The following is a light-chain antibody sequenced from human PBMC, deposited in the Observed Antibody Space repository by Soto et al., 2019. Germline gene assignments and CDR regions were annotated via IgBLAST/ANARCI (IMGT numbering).Light chain of an antibody. CDR2: TNT. CDR1: SSNVGGNP. J-gene: IGLJ1*01. V-gene: IGLV1-44*01. CDR3: ASWDDSLNGPV. Sequence: QSVLTQPPSASGTPGQRVTISCSGSSSNVGGNPVNWYQHVPTTAPKLLIYTNTQRPSGVPDRFSGSKSGTSASLAMSGLQSEDEADYYCASWDDSLNGPVFGTGTKVTVL.